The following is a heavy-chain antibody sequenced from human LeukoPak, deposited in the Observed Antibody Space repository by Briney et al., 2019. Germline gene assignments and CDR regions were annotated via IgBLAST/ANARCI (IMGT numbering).Heavy chain of an antibody. CDR2: ISSSGSTI. J-gene: IGHJ6*02. Sequence: GGSLRLSCAASGFTFSSEAMSWIRQAPGKGLEWVSYISSSGSTIYYADSVKGRFTISRDNAKNSLYLQMNSLRAEDTAVYYCARDYSSGWQLYYYYGMDVWGQGTTVTVSS. CDR1: GFTFSSEA. CDR3: ARDYSSGWQLYYYYGMDV. D-gene: IGHD6-19*01. V-gene: IGHV3-11*01.